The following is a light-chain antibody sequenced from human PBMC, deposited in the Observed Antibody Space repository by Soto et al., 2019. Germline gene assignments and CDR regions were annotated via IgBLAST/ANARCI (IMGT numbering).Light chain of an antibody. V-gene: IGLV2-14*01. Sequence: SVLTQPASVSGTPGQSITISCTGTSSDVGGYNYVSWYQQHPGKAPKLMIYEVSNRPSGVSNRFSGSKSGNTASLTISGLQAEDEADYYCSSYTSSSTSHVFGTGTKVTVL. CDR2: EVS. CDR3: SSYTSSSTSHV. CDR1: SSDVGGYNY. J-gene: IGLJ1*01.